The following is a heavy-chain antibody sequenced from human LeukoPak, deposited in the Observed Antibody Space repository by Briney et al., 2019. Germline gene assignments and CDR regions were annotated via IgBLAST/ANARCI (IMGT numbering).Heavy chain of an antibody. Sequence: GASVKVSCKASGYTFTSYAMLWVRQAPGQRLEWMGWINAGNGNTKYSQEFQGRVTITRDTSASTAYMELSSLRSEDRAVYYCARTPLGAVAGSYFDYWGQGTLVTVSS. V-gene: IGHV1-3*03. D-gene: IGHD6-19*01. CDR1: GYTFTSYA. J-gene: IGHJ4*02. CDR2: INAGNGNT. CDR3: ARTPLGAVAGSYFDY.